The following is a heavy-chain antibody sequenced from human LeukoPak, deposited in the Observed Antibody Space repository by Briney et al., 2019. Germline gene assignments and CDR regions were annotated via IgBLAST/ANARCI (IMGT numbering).Heavy chain of an antibody. CDR2: IKSKSAGGTT. V-gene: IGHV3-15*01. D-gene: IGHD3-10*01. J-gene: IGHJ4*02. Sequence: GGSLRLSCAASGFTFTNAWMTWVRQAPGKGLEWVGRIKSKSAGGTTDYAAPVKGRFTISRDDSKNTLYLQMSSLKTEDTAVYYCSGSGSFYNPGYWGQGTLVTVSS. CDR1: GFTFTNAW. CDR3: SGSGSFYNPGY.